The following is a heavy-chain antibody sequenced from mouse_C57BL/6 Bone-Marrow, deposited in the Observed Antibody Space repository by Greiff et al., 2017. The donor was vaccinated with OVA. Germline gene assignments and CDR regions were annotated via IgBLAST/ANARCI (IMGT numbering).Heavy chain of an antibody. V-gene: IGHV7-3*01. Sequence: VQLQESGGGLVQPGGSLSLSCAASGFTFTDYYMSWVRQPPGKALEWLGFIRNKANGFTTAYSASVKGRFSIPRDNSQSILYRQMNALRADDSATYYCARYRVEGYSIDDWGQGTSVTVSS. CDR1: GFTFTDYY. CDR2: IRNKANGFTT. D-gene: IGHD1-1*01. J-gene: IGHJ4*01. CDR3: ARYRVEGYSIDD.